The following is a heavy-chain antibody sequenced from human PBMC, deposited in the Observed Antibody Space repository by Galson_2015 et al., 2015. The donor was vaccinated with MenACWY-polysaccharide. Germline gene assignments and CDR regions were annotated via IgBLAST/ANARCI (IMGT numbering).Heavy chain of an antibody. CDR3: ARLYDTRNTFDI. Sequence: VRQMPGKGLEFMAILYPGDSDTRYSPSFQGQVTISADKSISTTFLQWSSVEASDTAMYYCARLYDTRNTFDIWGQGTMVTVSS. J-gene: IGHJ3*02. V-gene: IGHV5-51*01. D-gene: IGHD3-22*01. CDR2: LYPGDSDT.